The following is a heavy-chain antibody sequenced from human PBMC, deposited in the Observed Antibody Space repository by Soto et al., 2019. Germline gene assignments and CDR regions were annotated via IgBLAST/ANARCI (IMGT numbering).Heavy chain of an antibody. D-gene: IGHD3-3*01. Sequence: SETLSLTCTVSGGSISSSSYYWGWIRQPPGKRLEWIGSIYYSGSTYYNPSLKSRVTISVDTSKNQFSLKLSSVTAADTAVYYCATRAADYDFWSGYYSYYYYMDVWGKGTTVTVSS. J-gene: IGHJ6*03. V-gene: IGHV4-39*07. CDR2: IYYSGST. CDR1: GGSISSSSYY. CDR3: ATRAADYDFWSGYYSYYYYMDV.